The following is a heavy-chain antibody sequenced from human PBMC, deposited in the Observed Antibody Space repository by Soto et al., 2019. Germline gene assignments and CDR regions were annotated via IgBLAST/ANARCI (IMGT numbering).Heavy chain of an antibody. CDR2: ISPMFGAA. D-gene: IGHD3-10*01. CDR3: ASEVQVLRPAFVY. CDR1: GGTFNTYA. V-gene: IGHV1-69*19. Sequence: QVQLVQSGAEMKKPGSSVKVSCQSSGGTFNTYAMNWVRQAPGQGPEWMGDISPMFGAANYAPKFQGRVTITADESTGTSYMQLSSLTSEDTALYFCASEVQVLRPAFVYWSQGTLVTVSS. J-gene: IGHJ4*02.